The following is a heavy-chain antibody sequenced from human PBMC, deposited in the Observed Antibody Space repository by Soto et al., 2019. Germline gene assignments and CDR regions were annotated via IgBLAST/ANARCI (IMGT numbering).Heavy chain of an antibody. CDR1: GYSFTSYW. CDR2: IYPGDSDT. Sequence: PGESLKISCKGSGYSFTSYWIGWVRQMPGKGLEWMGIIYPGDSDTRYSPSFQGQVTISADKSISTAYLQWSSLKASDTAMCYCAISRGVLRFLDCLSSPGFDPRGQRTLVTVSS. CDR3: AISRGVLRFLDCLSSPGFDP. J-gene: IGHJ5*02. D-gene: IGHD3-3*01. V-gene: IGHV5-51*01.